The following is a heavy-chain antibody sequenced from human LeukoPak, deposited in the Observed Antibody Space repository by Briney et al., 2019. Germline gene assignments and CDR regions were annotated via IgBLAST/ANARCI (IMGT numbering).Heavy chain of an antibody. Sequence: PGGSLRLSCAASGFTFSSYAMSWVRQAPGKGLEWVSLISGSGDKTYYADSVKGRFTISRDNSKNTLYLQMNSLRAGDTAVYYCARAPPYSPEYYGMDVWGQGTTVTVSS. D-gene: IGHD1-26*01. J-gene: IGHJ6*02. V-gene: IGHV3-23*01. CDR3: ARAPPYSPEYYGMDV. CDR1: GFTFSSYA. CDR2: ISGSGDKT.